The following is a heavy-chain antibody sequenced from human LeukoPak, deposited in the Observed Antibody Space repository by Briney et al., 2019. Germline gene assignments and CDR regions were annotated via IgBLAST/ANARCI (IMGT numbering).Heavy chain of an antibody. V-gene: IGHV4-31*03. CDR2: IYYSGST. CDR1: GGCISSGGYY. Sequence: SQTLSLTCTVCGGCISSGGYYWSWIRQHPGKGLEWIGYIYYSGSTYYNPSLKSRVTISVDTSKNQFSLKLSSVTAADTAVYYCARVNPRADHAFDIWGQGTMVTVSS. D-gene: IGHD1-14*01. J-gene: IGHJ3*02. CDR3: ARVNPRADHAFDI.